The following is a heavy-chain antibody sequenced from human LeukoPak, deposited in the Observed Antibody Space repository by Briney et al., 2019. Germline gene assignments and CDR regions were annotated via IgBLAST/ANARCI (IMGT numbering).Heavy chain of an antibody. CDR1: GGSFSGYY. CDR2: INHSGST. CDR3: ARDAFDI. J-gene: IGHJ3*02. V-gene: IGHV4-34*01. Sequence: SETLSLTCAVYGGSFSGYYWSWIRQPPGKGLEWIGEINHSGSTNYNPSLKSRVTISVDTSKNQFSLKLSSVTAADTAVYYCARDAFDIWGQGTKVTVSS.